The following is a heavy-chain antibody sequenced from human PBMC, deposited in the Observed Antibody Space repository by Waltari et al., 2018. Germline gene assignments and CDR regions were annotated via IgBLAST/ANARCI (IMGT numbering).Heavy chain of an antibody. D-gene: IGHD5-12*01. CDR2: IYYSGST. CDR3: ARHWKKSGYRFDP. Sequence: QLQLQESGPGLVKPSETLSLTCTVSGDSISRSSYYWGWIRQSPGKGLEWIGSIYYSGSTDYNPTHKSRVTISGDTSKNQFSLKLSSVTAADTAVYYCARHWKKSGYRFDPWGQGTLVTVSS. V-gene: IGHV4-39*01. CDR1: GDSISRSSYY. J-gene: IGHJ5*02.